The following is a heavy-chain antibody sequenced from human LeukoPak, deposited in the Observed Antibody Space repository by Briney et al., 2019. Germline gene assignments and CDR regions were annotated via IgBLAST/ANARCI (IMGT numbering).Heavy chain of an antibody. J-gene: IGHJ2*01. CDR3: ARHVPSDLRIVVVTSDWYFDL. V-gene: IGHV4-39*01. D-gene: IGHD2-21*02. Sequence: PSETLSPTCTVSGGSISSRSYYWGWIRQPPGKGLEWIGSLYYSGSTYYNPSLKSRVIMSVDPSENQFSLRLSSVTAADTAVYYCARHVPSDLRIVVVTSDWYFDLWGRGTLVTVSS. CDR2: LYYSGST. CDR1: GGSISSRSYY.